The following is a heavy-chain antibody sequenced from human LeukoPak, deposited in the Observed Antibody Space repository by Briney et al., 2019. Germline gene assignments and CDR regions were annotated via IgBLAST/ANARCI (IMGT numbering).Heavy chain of an antibody. CDR3: ARWEVRLNAFEM. J-gene: IGHJ3*02. V-gene: IGHV4-59*08. D-gene: IGHD3-10*01. CDR2: IYYSGST. Sequence: KPSETLSLTCTVSGGSISSYYWSWIWQPPGKGLEWIGYIYYSGSTNYNPSLKSRVTISVDTSKNQFSLSLSSVTAADTAVYYCARWEVRLNAFEMWGQGTMVTVSS. CDR1: GGSISSYY.